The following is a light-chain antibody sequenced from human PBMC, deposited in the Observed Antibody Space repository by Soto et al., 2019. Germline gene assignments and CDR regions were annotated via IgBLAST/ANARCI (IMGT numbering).Light chain of an antibody. V-gene: IGLV1-40*01. CDR3: QSYDSSLSGYV. J-gene: IGLJ1*01. CDR2: GTS. Sequence: QSVLTQPPSVSGAPGQRVTISCTGSSSNIGAGYDVHWYQQLPGTAPKLLSYGTSNRPSGVPDRFSGSKSGTSASLAITGLQVEDEADYYCQSYDSSLSGYVFGTGTKVTVL. CDR1: SSNIGAGYD.